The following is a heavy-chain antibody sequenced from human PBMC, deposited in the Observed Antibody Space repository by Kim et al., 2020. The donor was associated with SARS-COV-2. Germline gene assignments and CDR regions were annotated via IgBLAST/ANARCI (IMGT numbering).Heavy chain of an antibody. V-gene: IGHV3-23*01. D-gene: IGHD6-13*01. CDR3: AKGPVGSSWYSLSFADY. Sequence: VKGRLTTSRDNSKNTLYLKMNSRRAEDTAVYYCAKGPVGSSWYSLSFADYWGQGTLVTVSS. J-gene: IGHJ4*02.